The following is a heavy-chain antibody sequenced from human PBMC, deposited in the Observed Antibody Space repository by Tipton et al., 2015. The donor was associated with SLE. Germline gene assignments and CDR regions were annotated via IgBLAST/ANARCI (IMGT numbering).Heavy chain of an antibody. D-gene: IGHD6-19*01. CDR1: GDSINSYY. V-gene: IGHV4-59*08. CDR2: IYYREGT. CDR3: ARHHGSGWLYGLDV. Sequence: TLSLTCTVSGDSINSYYWSWIRQPPGEGLEWIGYIYYREGTNYSPSLKSRVTISLDASKNHLSLKLSSVTAADTAVYYCARHHGSGWLYGLDVWGQGTTVTVSS. J-gene: IGHJ6*02.